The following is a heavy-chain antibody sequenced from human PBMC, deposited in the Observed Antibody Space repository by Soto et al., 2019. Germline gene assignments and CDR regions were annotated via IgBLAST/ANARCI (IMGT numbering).Heavy chain of an antibody. Sequence: ASVKVSCKASGYTLTSYDINWVRQATGQGLEWMGWMNPNSGNTGYAQKFQGRVTMTRNTSISTAYMELSSLRSEDTAVYYCARAPYYDILPGYYRDNWFDPWGQGTLVTVSS. V-gene: IGHV1-8*01. D-gene: IGHD3-9*01. J-gene: IGHJ5*02. CDR3: ARAPYYDILPGYYRDNWFDP. CDR2: MNPNSGNT. CDR1: GYTLTSYD.